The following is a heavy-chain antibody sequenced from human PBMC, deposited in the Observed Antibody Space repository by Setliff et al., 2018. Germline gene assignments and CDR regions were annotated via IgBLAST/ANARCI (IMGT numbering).Heavy chain of an antibody. Sequence: PSETLSLTCTVSGGSISSYYWSWIRQPPGKGLEWIGYIYYSGSADYNPSLKSRVTISVDTSKNQFSLKVSSVTAADTAVYYCARTPPNRGLSNGWYVDYWGQGALVTVSS. D-gene: IGHD6-19*01. CDR2: IYYSGSA. J-gene: IGHJ4*02. CDR1: GGSISSYY. CDR3: ARTPPNRGLSNGWYVDY. V-gene: IGHV4-59*08.